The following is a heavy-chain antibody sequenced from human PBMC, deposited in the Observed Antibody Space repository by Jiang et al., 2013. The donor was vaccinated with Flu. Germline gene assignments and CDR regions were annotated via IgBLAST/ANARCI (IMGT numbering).Heavy chain of an antibody. Sequence: DYAMHWVRQAPGKGLEWVSGISWNSGSIGYADSVKGRFTISRDNAKNSLYLQMNSLRAEDTALYYCAKDIGGQLVYFDYWGQGTLVTVSS. J-gene: IGHJ4*02. CDR1: DYA. V-gene: IGHV3-9*01. D-gene: IGHD6-13*01. CDR3: AKDIGGQLVYFDY. CDR2: ISWNSGSI.